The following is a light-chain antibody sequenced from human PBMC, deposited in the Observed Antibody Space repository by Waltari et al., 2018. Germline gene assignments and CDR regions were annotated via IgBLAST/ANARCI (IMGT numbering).Light chain of an antibody. J-gene: IGLJ3*02. CDR1: VLANKY. CDR2: KDS. V-gene: IGLV3-27*01. Sequence: SYELPQPSSLSVSPGPTARIISTGHVLANKYARLFQQKPGQAPVLVIYKDSERPSGIPERFSGSSSGTTVTLTISGAQVEDEADYYCYSAADNKGVFGGGTKLTVL. CDR3: YSAADNKGV.